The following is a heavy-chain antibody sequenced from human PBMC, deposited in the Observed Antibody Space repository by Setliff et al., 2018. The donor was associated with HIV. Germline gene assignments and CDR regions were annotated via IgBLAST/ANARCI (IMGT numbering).Heavy chain of an antibody. J-gene: IGHJ6*03. CDR1: GYTFTSYT. Sequence: ASVKVSCKASGYTFTSYTMNWVRQAPGQGLEWMGWINTNTGNPTYAPGFTGRFVFSLDTSVSTAYLQISSLKAVDTVVYYCARGALVPAAIGAYYYYMDVWGKGTTVTVSS. V-gene: IGHV7-4-1*02. CDR2: INTNTGNP. CDR3: ARGALVPAAIGAYYYYMDV. D-gene: IGHD2-2*01.